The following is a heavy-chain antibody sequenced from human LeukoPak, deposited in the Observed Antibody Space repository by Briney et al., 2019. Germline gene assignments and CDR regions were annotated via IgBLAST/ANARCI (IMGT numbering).Heavy chain of an antibody. CDR3: ARVSYYDSSGYYIDY. V-gene: IGHV4-59*08. CDR2: NYYSGST. Sequence: PSETLSLTCIVSGGSISSYYWSWIRQPPGKGLEWIGYNYYSGSTNYNPSLKSRVTISVDTSKNQLSLKLRSVTAADTAVYYCARVSYYDSSGYYIDYWGQGTLVTVSS. J-gene: IGHJ4*02. CDR1: GGSISSYY. D-gene: IGHD3-22*01.